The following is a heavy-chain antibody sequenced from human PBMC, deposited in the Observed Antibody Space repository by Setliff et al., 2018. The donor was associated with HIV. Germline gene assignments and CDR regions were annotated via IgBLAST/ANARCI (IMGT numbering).Heavy chain of an antibody. CDR2: IYMTGGT. CDR1: GGSVNTYY. D-gene: IGHD5-12*01. V-gene: IGHV4-4*07. Sequence: SETLSLTCTVSGGSVNTYYWTWIRQPAGRGLEWIGRIYMTGGTSSNPSLRGRVIMSLDTSKTQSSLKLSSVTAADTATYYCARDQATGYEKVWFSWIDPWGQGTLVTVSS. CDR3: ARDQATGYEKVWFSWIDP. J-gene: IGHJ5*02.